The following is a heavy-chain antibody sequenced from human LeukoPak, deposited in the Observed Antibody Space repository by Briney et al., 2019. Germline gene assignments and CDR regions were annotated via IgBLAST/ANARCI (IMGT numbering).Heavy chain of an antibody. V-gene: IGHV3-48*01. Sequence: PGGSLRLSCAASGFTFSSYWMNWVRQAPGKGLEWISYISSNKNTIYYADSVKGRFTTSRDNAKNSLYLQMKSLRAEDTAVYYCARDPHDYGIDYWGQGTLVTVSS. D-gene: IGHD4-17*01. CDR3: ARDPHDYGIDY. CDR2: ISSNKNTI. CDR1: GFTFSSYW. J-gene: IGHJ4*02.